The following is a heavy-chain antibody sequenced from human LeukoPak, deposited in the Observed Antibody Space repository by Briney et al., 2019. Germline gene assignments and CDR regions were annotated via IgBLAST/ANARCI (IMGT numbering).Heavy chain of an antibody. CDR3: AREVAPGGFDY. CDR2: INTKTGNP. V-gene: IGHV7-4-1*02. CDR1: GYTFTGYY. J-gene: IGHJ4*02. Sequence: ASVKVSCKASGYTFTGYYMHWVRQAPGQGLEWMGWINTKTGNPTYAQGLTGRFVLSLDTSVRTAYLQISSLRAEDTAVYYCAREVAPGGFDYWGQGTLVTVSS. D-gene: IGHD4-23*01.